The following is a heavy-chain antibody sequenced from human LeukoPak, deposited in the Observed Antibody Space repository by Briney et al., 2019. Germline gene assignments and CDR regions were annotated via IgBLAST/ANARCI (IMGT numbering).Heavy chain of an antibody. J-gene: IGHJ6*03. CDR1: GFTFSSHA. V-gene: IGHV3-23*01. CDR3: AKDWVRSSGWYYMDV. Sequence: GGSLRLSCAASGFTFSSHAMSWVRQAPGKGLEWVSAISGSGGSTYYADSVKGRFTITRDNSKNTLYLQMNSLRAEDTAVYYCAKDWVRSSGWYYMDVWGKGTTVTVSS. D-gene: IGHD6-19*01. CDR2: ISGSGGST.